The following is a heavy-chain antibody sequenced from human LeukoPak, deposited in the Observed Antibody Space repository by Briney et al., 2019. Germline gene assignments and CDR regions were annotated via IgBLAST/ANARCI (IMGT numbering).Heavy chain of an antibody. CDR1: GFTFSSYD. V-gene: IGHV3-33*01. Sequence: GGSLRLSCAASGFTFSSYDMHWVRQAPGKGLEWAAVIWYDGSNKYYADSVKGRFTISRDNSKNTLYLQMNSLRAEDTAVYYCATYSSLNRREFQYWGQGTLLTVSS. CDR2: IWYDGSNK. J-gene: IGHJ1*01. D-gene: IGHD3-22*01. CDR3: ATYSSLNRREFQY.